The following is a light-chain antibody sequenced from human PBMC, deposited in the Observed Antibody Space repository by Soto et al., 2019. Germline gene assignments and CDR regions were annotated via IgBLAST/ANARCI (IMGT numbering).Light chain of an antibody. CDR2: EVN. CDR1: SSDVGSDNL. J-gene: IGLJ1*01. V-gene: IGLV2-23*02. Sequence: QSVLTQPASVSGSPGQSITISCTGTSSDVGSDNLVSWYQHHPGKAPKLLIYEVNKRPSGVSNRFSGSKSGNTASLTISGLQAEDESDYFCCSYAGTITYVFGTGTKLTVL. CDR3: CSYAGTITYV.